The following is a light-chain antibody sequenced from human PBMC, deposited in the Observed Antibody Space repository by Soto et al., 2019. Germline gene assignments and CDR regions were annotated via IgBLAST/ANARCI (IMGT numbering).Light chain of an antibody. CDR3: QQYGLSPWT. V-gene: IGKV3-20*01. Sequence: EIVLTQSPGTLSLSPGERATLSCRASQSVSSSYLAWYQQNPGQASRLLIYGASSRATGIPDRFSDSGSGTDFTLTISRLDPEDFAVHSCQQYGLSPWTFGQGTKVEIQ. J-gene: IGKJ1*01. CDR2: GAS. CDR1: QSVSSSY.